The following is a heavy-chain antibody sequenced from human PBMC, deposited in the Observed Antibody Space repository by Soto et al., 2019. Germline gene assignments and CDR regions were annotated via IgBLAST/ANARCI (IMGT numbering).Heavy chain of an antibody. Sequence: QVQLVQSGAEVKEPGASVKVSCKASGYPFTSYRFSWVRQAPGQGLEWMGWSSAYNGDTRYAQKFQGRVTMTADPYTATAYMEVWIVRSDDTGVYYCARGGGVVGAAVYYGIDVWGQGTMVTVS. CDR2: SSAYNGDT. CDR1: GYPFTSYR. D-gene: IGHD2-15*01. V-gene: IGHV1-18*04. CDR3: ARGGGVVGAAVYYGIDV. J-gene: IGHJ6*02.